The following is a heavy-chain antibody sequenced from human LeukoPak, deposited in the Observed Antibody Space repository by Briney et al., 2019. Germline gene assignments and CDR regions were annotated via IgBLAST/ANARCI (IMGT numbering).Heavy chain of an antibody. CDR2: INAGNGNT. CDR1: GYTFTSYA. V-gene: IGHV1-3*01. J-gene: IGHJ4*02. CDR3: AMTSDSSGAFDY. Sequence: GASVKVSCKASGYTFTSYAMHWVRQAPGQRLEWMGWINAGNGNTKYSQKFQSRVTITRDTSASTAYMELSSLRSEDTAVYYCAMTSDSSGAFDYWGQGTLVTVSS. D-gene: IGHD3-22*01.